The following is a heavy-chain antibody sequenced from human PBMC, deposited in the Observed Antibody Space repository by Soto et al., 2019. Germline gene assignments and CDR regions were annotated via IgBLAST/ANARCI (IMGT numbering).Heavy chain of an antibody. V-gene: IGHV1-46*01. D-gene: IGHD2-21*02. CDR3: ARAYCGGDCRRTYYYGMDV. CDR2: INPSGGST. J-gene: IGHJ6*02. CDR1: GYTFTSYY. Sequence: ASVKVSCKASGYTFTSYYMHWARQAPGQGLEWMGIINPSGGSTSYAQKFQGGVTMTRDTSTSTVYMELSSLRSEDTAVYYCARAYCGGDCRRTYYYGMDVWGQGTTVTVSS.